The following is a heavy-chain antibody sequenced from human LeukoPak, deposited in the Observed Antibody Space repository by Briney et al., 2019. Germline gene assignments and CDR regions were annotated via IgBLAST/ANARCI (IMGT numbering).Heavy chain of an antibody. J-gene: IGHJ4*02. D-gene: IGHD4-23*01. CDR1: GDSISTSNSY. Sequence: SETLSLTCTVSGDSISTSNSYWGWIRQPPGKGLEWIGSIYYSGNTYYNASLKSRVTISVDTSKNQFSLKFTSVTAADTAVYYCARDTTVVTGGGWGTFDYWGQGTLVTVSS. CDR2: IYYSGNT. CDR3: ARDTTVVTGGGWGTFDY. V-gene: IGHV4-39*02.